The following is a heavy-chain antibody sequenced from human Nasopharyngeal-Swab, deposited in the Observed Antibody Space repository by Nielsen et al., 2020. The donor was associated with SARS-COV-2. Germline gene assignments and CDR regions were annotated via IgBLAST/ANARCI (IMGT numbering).Heavy chain of an antibody. CDR2: IWFDGSKE. CDR1: GFTFSSYG. Sequence: GGSLRLSCEASGFTFSSYGMHWVRQAPGKGLEWVAVIWFDGSKEYYADSVKGRFTISRDNSRKTLYLQMDSLRAEDTAIYFCARQSIESSFDYWGQGTLIKVSS. CDR3: ARQSIESSFDY. D-gene: IGHD6-6*01. V-gene: IGHV3-33*01. J-gene: IGHJ4*02.